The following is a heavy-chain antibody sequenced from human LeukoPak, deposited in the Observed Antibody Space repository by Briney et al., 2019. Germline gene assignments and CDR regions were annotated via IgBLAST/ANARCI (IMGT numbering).Heavy chain of an antibody. Sequence: SETLSLTCTVSGGSISSYYWSWIRQPPGKGLEWIGYIYYSGCTNYNPSLKSRVTISVDTSKNQFSLKLSSVTAADTAVYYRAGFRAEQPDAFDIWGQGTMVTVSS. CDR2: IYYSGCT. CDR3: AGFRAEQPDAFDI. CDR1: GGSISSYY. J-gene: IGHJ3*02. D-gene: IGHD6-13*01. V-gene: IGHV4-59*08.